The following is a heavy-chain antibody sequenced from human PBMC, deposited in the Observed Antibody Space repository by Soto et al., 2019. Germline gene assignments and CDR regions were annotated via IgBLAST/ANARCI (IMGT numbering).Heavy chain of an antibody. V-gene: IGHV3-9*01. D-gene: IGHD6-19*01. CDR3: ATGLAVAGHAFDI. J-gene: IGHJ3*02. Sequence: EVQLVESGGGLVQPGRSLRLSCAASGFTFDDYAMHWVRQAPGKGLEWVSGISWNSGSIGYADSVKGRFTISRDNAKNSLYLQMNSLIAEDTALYYCATGLAVAGHAFDIWRQGTMVTVSS. CDR2: ISWNSGSI. CDR1: GFTFDDYA.